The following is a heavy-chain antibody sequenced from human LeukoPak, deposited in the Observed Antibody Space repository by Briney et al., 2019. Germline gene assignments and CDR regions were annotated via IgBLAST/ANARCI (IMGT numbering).Heavy chain of an antibody. Sequence: GGSLRLSCAAYGFTFSSYGMHWVRQAPGKGLEWVAFIRYDGSNKYYADSVKGRFTISRDNSKNTLYLQMNSLRAEDTAVYYCAKLILGTYYDFWSGQSPSFDPWGQGTLVTVSS. J-gene: IGHJ5*02. CDR3: AKLILGTYYDFWSGQSPSFDP. V-gene: IGHV3-30*02. CDR1: GFTFSSYG. D-gene: IGHD3-3*01. CDR2: IRYDGSNK.